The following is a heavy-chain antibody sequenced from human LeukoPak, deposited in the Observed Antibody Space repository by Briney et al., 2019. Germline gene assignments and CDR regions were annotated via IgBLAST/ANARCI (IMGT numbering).Heavy chain of an antibody. Sequence: SETLSLTCTVSGGSISSYYWSWIRQPPGKGLEWIGYIYYSESTNCNPSLKSRVTISVDTSKNQFSLKLSSVTAADTAVYYCARAQLNFLVDFGMDVWGQGTTVTVSS. CDR2: IYYSEST. J-gene: IGHJ6*02. CDR1: GGSISSYY. D-gene: IGHD2-15*01. CDR3: ARAQLNFLVDFGMDV. V-gene: IGHV4-59*01.